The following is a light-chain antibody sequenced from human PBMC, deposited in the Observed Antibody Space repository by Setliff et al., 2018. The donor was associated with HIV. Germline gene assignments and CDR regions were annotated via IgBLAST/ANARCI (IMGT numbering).Light chain of an antibody. CDR3: GAWDDSLSGLV. CDR2: RNN. J-gene: IGLJ1*01. Sequence: SVLTQPPSASGTPGQRVSISCSGSSSNIGSNFVYWYRQLPGTAPKLLIYRNNQRPSGVPDRFSGSKSGTSASLAISGLRSEDEADYYCGAWDDSLSGLVFGTGTKVTVL. CDR1: SSNIGSNF. V-gene: IGLV1-47*01.